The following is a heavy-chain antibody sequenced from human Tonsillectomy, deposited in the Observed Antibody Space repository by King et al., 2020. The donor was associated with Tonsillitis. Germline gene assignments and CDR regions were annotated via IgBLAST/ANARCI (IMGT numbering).Heavy chain of an antibody. Sequence: VQLVESGGGLIQPGGSLRLSCAASGFTVSSNYMSWVRQAPGKGLEWGSVISVKGRFTISRDNSKNTLYLQINSLGAEDTAVYYCAREGAAAGTERIGAFDIWGQGTMVTVSS. CDR2: I. V-gene: IGHV3-53*01. CDR3: AREGAAAGTERIGAFDI. J-gene: IGHJ3*02. D-gene: IGHD6-13*01. CDR1: GFTVSSNY.